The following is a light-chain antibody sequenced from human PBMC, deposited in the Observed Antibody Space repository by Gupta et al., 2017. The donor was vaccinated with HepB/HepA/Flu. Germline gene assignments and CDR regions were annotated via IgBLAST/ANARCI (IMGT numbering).Light chain of an antibody. Sequence: DIQMTQSPSSLSVSVGDRVTISCQASQDISNFLNWYQVKPGKAPKLLIYDASNLETGVPSRFSGSGYGTDFTFTISSRQPEDIATYFCQQYDDFVPSRFGQGTKLEIK. J-gene: IGKJ2*01. CDR1: QDISNF. CDR3: QQYDDFVPSR. CDR2: DAS. V-gene: IGKV1-33*01.